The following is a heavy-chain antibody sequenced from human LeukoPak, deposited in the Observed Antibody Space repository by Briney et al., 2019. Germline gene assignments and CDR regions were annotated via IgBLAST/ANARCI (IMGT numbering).Heavy chain of an antibody. CDR2: IYTSGST. Sequence: PSQTLSPTCPVSGGSLSRGSYDWSWIRQPAGKGLEWIGRIYTSGSTNYNPSLKSRVTISVDTSKNQFSLKLSSVTAADKAVYYCARVHGAAEFDYWGQGTLVTVS. J-gene: IGHJ4*02. D-gene: IGHD4-17*01. V-gene: IGHV4-61*02. CDR3: ARVHGAAEFDY. CDR1: GGSLSRGSYD.